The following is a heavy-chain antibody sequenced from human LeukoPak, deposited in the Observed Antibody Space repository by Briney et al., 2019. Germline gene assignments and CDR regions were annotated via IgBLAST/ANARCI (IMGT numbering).Heavy chain of an antibody. CDR2: INPDGGNT. D-gene: IGHD1-26*01. V-gene: IGHV1-46*01. CDR1: GYTFITYY. CDR3: ARRSPQWELRDDY. Sequence: GASVKVSCKASGYTFITYYMHWVRQAPGQGLEWVGQINPDGGNTRYAQRFHGRVILSTDMSTSTVYMELRSLRSDDTAVYYCARRSPQWELRDDYWGQGTLVTVSS. J-gene: IGHJ4*02.